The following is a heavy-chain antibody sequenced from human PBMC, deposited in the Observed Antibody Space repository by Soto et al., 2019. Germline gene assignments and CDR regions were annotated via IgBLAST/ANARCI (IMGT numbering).Heavy chain of an antibody. CDR1: GDSVCSNSAG. CDR2: AFYRSKWYN. Sequence: SQTLSLTCVISGDSVCSNSAGWSWIRRSPSRGLEWLGRAFYRSKWYNDYAVYLKGRISSNADTSKNQFSLQLNSVTPEDTAVYYCARVEYTEFEYYNGMDVWGQGTTVNVSS. CDR3: ARVEYTEFEYYNGMDV. D-gene: IGHD2-2*02. V-gene: IGHV6-1*01. J-gene: IGHJ6*02.